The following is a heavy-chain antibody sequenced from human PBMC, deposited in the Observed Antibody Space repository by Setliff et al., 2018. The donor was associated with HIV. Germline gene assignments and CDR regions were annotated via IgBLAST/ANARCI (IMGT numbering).Heavy chain of an antibody. V-gene: IGHV3-53*01. CDR1: GFSVSNYY. Sequence: GGSLRLSCAASGFSVSNYYMSWVRQAPGRGLEWVSVIYSGGNTYFADSVKGRFTISRDNSQNTLDLQLNSLRAEDTAVYYCVREAHDSNNMGAFDIWGQGTMVTVSS. J-gene: IGHJ3*02. CDR3: VREAHDSNNMGAFDI. CDR2: IYSGGNT. D-gene: IGHD3-22*01.